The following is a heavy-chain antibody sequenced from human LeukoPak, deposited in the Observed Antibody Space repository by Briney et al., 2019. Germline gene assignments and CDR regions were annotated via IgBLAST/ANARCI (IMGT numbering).Heavy chain of an antibody. V-gene: IGHV1-18*01. D-gene: IGHD3-10*01. CDR2: ISAYNGNT. CDR3: AKVLLWFGELGFDY. Sequence: ASVKVSCKASGYTFTSYGISWVRQAPGQGLEWMGWISAYNGNTNYAQKLQGRVTMTTDTSTSTAYMELRSLRSDDTAVYYCAKVLLWFGELGFDYWGQGTLVAVSS. CDR1: GYTFTSYG. J-gene: IGHJ4*02.